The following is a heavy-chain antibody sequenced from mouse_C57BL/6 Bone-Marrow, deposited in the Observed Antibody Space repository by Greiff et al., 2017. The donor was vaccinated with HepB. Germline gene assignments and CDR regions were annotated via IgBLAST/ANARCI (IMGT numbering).Heavy chain of an antibody. D-gene: IGHD4-1*01. Sequence: EVQRVESEGGLVQPGSSMKLSCTASGFTFSDYYMAWVRQVPEKGLEWVANINYDGSSTYYLDSLKSRFIISRDNAKNILYLQMSSLKSEDTATYYCAREGSGTYFDVWGTGTTVTVSS. J-gene: IGHJ1*03. CDR1: GFTFSDYY. CDR3: AREGSGTYFDV. CDR2: INYDGSST. V-gene: IGHV5-16*01.